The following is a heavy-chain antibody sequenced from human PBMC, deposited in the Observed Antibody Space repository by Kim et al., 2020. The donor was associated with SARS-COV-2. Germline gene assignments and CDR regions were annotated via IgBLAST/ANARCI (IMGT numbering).Heavy chain of an antibody. J-gene: IGHJ4*02. CDR1: GFTFRSYW. CDR2: INQDGSER. CDR3: AREPRLNTGYISGWYGYDY. Sequence: GGSLRLSCAASGFTFRSYWMSWVRQAPGKGLEWVANINQDGSERYYVDSVKGRFTISRDNAKNSLYLQMNSLRVEDTAVYYGAREPRLNTGYISGWYGYDYWGQGTLVTVSS. V-gene: IGHV3-7*01. D-gene: IGHD6-19*01.